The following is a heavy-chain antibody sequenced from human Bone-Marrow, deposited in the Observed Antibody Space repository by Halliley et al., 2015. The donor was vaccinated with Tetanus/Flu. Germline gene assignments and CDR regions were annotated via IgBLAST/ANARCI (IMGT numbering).Heavy chain of an antibody. CDR3: AALIAASHFTDY. J-gene: IGHJ4*02. CDR2: IYPGDSDT. CDR1: GYSFTTYW. V-gene: IGHV5-51*01. D-gene: IGHD6-13*01. Sequence: QLVQSGAEVKKPGESLKISCKGSGYSFTTYWIGWVRQVPGKGPELMGIIYPGDSDTRYSPSFQGQVIISADTSVNTAYLQWSTLGAPDPAIYYCAALIAASHFTDYWGQGTLVTVSS.